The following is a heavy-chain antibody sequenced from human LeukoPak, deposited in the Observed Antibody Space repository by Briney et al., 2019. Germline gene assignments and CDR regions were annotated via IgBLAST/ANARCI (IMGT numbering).Heavy chain of an antibody. J-gene: IGHJ3*02. V-gene: IGHV4-59*13. CDR3: ARASDAFDI. Sequence: PSETLSLTCTVSGGSISSYYWSWIRQPPGKGLEWIGYIYYSGSTNYNPSLKSRLTISVDTSKNQFPLKLSSETAADTAVYYCARASDAFDIWGQGTMVTVSS. CDR2: IYYSGST. CDR1: GGSISSYY.